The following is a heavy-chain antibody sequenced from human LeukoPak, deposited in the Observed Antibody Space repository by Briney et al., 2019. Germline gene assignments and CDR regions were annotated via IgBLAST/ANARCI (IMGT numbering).Heavy chain of an antibody. J-gene: IGHJ4*02. CDR2: IYYSGTT. V-gene: IGHV4-39*02. D-gene: IGHD2-15*01. CDR1: GGSISSSSSCY. Sequence: SETLSLTCTVSGGSISSSSSCYCGWLRQPPGKGLVWIGSIYYSGTTYHNPSLKSRVTISVDTSKNYFSLKLSSVTAADTAVYYCARQRGYCSGGTCYRTPHFDYWGQGTLVTVSS. CDR3: ARQRGYCSGGTCYRTPHFDY.